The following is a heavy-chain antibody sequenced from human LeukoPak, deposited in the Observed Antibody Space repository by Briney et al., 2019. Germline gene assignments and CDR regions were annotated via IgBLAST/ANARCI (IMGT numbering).Heavy chain of an antibody. Sequence: SVKVSCKASGGTFSSYAISWVRQAPGQGLEWMGGIIPIFGTANCAQKFQGRVTITADESTSTAYMELSSLRSEDTAVYYCARSRTPGGYYGMDVWGQGTTVTVSS. D-gene: IGHD1-14*01. CDR1: GGTFSSYA. CDR3: ARSRTPGGYYGMDV. CDR2: IIPIFGTA. V-gene: IGHV1-69*13. J-gene: IGHJ6*02.